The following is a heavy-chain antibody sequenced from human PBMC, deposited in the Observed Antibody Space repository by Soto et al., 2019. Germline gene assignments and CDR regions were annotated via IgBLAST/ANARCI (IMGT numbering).Heavy chain of an antibody. D-gene: IGHD3-22*01. Sequence: ASVKVSCKASGYTFTSYGISWVRQAPGQGLEWMGWISAYNGNTNYAQKLQGRVTMTTDTSTSTAYMELRSLRSDDTAVYYCARHVSEVWYYDSSGYYYPYYFDYWGQ. CDR1: GYTFTSYG. CDR2: ISAYNGNT. CDR3: ARHVSEVWYYDSSGYYYPYYFDY. V-gene: IGHV1-18*01. J-gene: IGHJ4*01.